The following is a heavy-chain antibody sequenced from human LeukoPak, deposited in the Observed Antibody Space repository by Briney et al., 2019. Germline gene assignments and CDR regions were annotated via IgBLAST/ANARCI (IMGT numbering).Heavy chain of an antibody. J-gene: IGHJ4*02. V-gene: IGHV3-23*01. Sequence: GGSLRLSCAASGFAFSSSAMSWVRLAPGKGLEWVSGISGSDGSTYYADSVKGRFTISRDNSKNTLFLQMNSLRAEDTAVYYCAKDSAKKYDYYWGQGTLVTVSS. CDR3: AKDSAKKYDYY. CDR1: GFAFSSSA. D-gene: IGHD3-16*01. CDR2: ISGSDGST.